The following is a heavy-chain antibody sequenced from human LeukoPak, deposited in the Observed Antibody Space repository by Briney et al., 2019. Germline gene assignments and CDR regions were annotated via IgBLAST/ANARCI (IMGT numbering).Heavy chain of an antibody. CDR3: ARGSGVVITPDAFDI. D-gene: IGHD3-3*01. CDR2: ISSSSSSYI. J-gene: IGHJ3*02. CDR1: GFTFSSYS. Sequence: GGSLRLSCAASGFTFSSYSMNWVRQAPGKGLEWVSSISSSSSSYIYYADSVKGRFTISRDNAKNSLYLQMNSLRAEDTAVYYCARGSGVVITPDAFDIWGQGTMVTVSS. V-gene: IGHV3-21*01.